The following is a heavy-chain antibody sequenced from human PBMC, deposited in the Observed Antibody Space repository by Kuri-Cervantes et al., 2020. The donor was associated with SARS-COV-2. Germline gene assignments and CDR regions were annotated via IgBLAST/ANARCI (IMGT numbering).Heavy chain of an antibody. J-gene: IGHJ2*01. Sequence: ASVKVSCKASGYTFTSYYMHWVRQAPGQGLEWMGIINPSGGSTSYAQKFQGRVTMTRDTSTSTVYMELSSLRSEDTAVYYCARDRQLWLLESWYFDLWGRGTLVTVSS. V-gene: IGHV1-46*01. CDR2: INPSGGST. D-gene: IGHD5-18*01. CDR1: GYTFTSYY. CDR3: ARDRQLWLLESWYFDL.